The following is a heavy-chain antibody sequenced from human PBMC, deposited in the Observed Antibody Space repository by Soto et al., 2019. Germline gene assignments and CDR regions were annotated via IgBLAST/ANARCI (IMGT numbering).Heavy chain of an antibody. CDR3: ARGPIALNWFDP. J-gene: IGHJ5*02. V-gene: IGHV1-69*13. CDR1: GGTFSSYA. Sequence: AVKVSCKASGGTFSSYAISWVRQAPGQGLDWMGGIIPIFGTANYAQKFQGRVTITADESTSTAYMELSSLRSEDTAVYYCARGPIALNWFDPWGQGTLVTVSS. D-gene: IGHD6-13*01. CDR2: IIPIFGTA.